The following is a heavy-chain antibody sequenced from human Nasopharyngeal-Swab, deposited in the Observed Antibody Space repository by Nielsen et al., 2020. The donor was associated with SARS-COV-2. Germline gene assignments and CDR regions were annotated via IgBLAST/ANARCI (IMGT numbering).Heavy chain of an antibody. CDR3: ARDDRYSYGSGALEG. V-gene: IGHV3-21*01. CDR1: GFTFSSYS. CDR2: ISSSSSYI. D-gene: IGHD5-18*01. J-gene: IGHJ4*02. Sequence: ETLSLTCAASGFTFSSYSMNWVRQAPGKGLEWVSSISSSSSYIYYADSVKGRFTISRDNAKNSLYLQMNSLRAEDTAVYYCARDDRYSYGSGALEGWGQGTLVTVSS.